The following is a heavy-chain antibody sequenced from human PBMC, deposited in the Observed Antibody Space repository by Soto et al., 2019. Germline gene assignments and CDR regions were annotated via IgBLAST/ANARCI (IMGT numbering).Heavy chain of an antibody. CDR3: ASSATIFGVIITYFDY. Sequence: QVQLVQSGAEVKKPGSSVKVSCKASGGPFSSFGFSWVRQAPGQGLEWMGGIIPTFDTTNYAQKFQGRVTITADESTSTAYMELSTLRSEDTAVYYCASSATIFGVIITYFDYWGQGTLVTVSS. D-gene: IGHD3-3*01. CDR2: IIPTFDTT. CDR1: GGPFSSFG. V-gene: IGHV1-69*01. J-gene: IGHJ4*02.